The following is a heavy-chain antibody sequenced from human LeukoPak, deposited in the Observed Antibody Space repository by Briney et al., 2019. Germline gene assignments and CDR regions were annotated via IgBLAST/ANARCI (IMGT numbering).Heavy chain of an antibody. V-gene: IGHV4-34*01. D-gene: IGHD6-13*01. Sequence: SETLSLTCAVYGGSFSGYYWSWIRQPPGKGLEWIGEINHSGSTNYNPSLKSRVTMSVDTSKNQFSLKLSSVTAADTAVYYCARVCTPSGGPLIAAAGRNPNYYYYGMDVWGQGTTVTVSS. J-gene: IGHJ6*02. CDR2: INHSGST. CDR3: ARVCTPSGGPLIAAAGRNPNYYYYGMDV. CDR1: GGSFSGYY.